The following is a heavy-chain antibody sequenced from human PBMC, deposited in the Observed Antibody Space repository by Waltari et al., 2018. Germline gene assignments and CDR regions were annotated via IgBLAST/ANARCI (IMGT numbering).Heavy chain of an antibody. CDR2: ITGSGAYI. J-gene: IGHJ5*01. CDR1: GFTFSTFG. D-gene: IGHD4-17*01. CDR3: VRALTTPNDS. V-gene: IGHV3-21*03. Sequence: EVQLVESGGGLVKPGGSLRLSCVAPGFTFSTFGMSWVRQAPGKGLEWVSTITGSGAYIYYADSIKGRFTISRDNAKNSLYLHMNSLRDGDTAVYYCVRALTTPNDSWGQGTLVAVSS.